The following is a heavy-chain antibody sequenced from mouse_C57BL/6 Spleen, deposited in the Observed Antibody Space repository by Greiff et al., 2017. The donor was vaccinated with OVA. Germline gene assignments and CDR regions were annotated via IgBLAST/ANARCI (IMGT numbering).Heavy chain of an antibody. J-gene: IGHJ1*03. V-gene: IGHV1-15*01. CDR2: IDPETGGT. CDR1: GYTFTDYE. D-gene: IGHD4-1*01. CDR3: TRGRDPGTLAWYFDV. Sequence: QVQLKESGAELVRPGASVTLSCKASGYTFTDYEMHWVKQTPVHGLEWIGAIDPETGGTAYNQKFKGKAILTADKSSSTAYMELRSLTSEDSAVYYCTRGRDPGTLAWYFDVWGTGTTVTVSS.